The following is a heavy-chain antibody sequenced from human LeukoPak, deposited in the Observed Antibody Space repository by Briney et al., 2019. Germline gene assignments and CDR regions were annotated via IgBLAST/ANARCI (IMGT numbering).Heavy chain of an antibody. J-gene: IGHJ4*02. CDR1: GFTFSSYE. Sequence: GGSLRLSCAASGFTFSSYEMNWVRQAPGKGLEWVSYTSSSGSTIYYADSVKGRFTISRDNAKNSLYLQMNSLRAEDTAVYYCARVSYYDSSGYEENPVFDYWGQGTLVTVSS. CDR3: ARVSYYDSSGYEENPVFDY. CDR2: TSSSGSTI. D-gene: IGHD3-22*01. V-gene: IGHV3-48*03.